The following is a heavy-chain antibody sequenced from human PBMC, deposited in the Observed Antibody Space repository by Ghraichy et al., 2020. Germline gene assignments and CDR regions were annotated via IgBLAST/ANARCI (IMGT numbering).Heavy chain of an antibody. D-gene: IGHD3-22*01. CDR2: IYYSGST. V-gene: IGHV4-61*01. CDR3: ARGLLHYYDSSGYFLQYYYYYYMDV. J-gene: IGHJ6*03. Sequence: SETLSLTCTVSGGSVSSGSYYWSWIRQPPGKGLEWIGYIYYSGSTNYNPSLKSRVTISVDTSKNQFSLKLSSVTAADTAVYYCARGLLHYYDSSGYFLQYYYYYYMDVWGKGTTVTVSS. CDR1: GGSVSSGSYY.